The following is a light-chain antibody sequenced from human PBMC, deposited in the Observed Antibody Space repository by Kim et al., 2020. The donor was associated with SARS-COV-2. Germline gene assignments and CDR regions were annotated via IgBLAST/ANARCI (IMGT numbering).Light chain of an antibody. CDR1: QSVTNTY. CDR3: HQSGRFPPLT. J-gene: IGKJ4*01. CDR2: GAS. Sequence: PGERATLSCRASQSVTNTYLAWYQHKPGQAPRLLIYGASSRAPGIPDRFSGSGSGTDFTLTISSLEPEDFAVYYCHQSGRFPPLTFGGGTKVDIK. V-gene: IGKV3-20*01.